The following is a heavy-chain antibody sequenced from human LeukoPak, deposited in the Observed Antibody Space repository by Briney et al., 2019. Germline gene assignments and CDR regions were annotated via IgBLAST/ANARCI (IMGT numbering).Heavy chain of an antibody. V-gene: IGHV1-2*02. J-gene: IGHJ4*02. CDR2: INPNSGGT. Sequence: GASVKVSCKASGYTFTGYYMHWVRQAPGQGLEWMGWINPNSGGTNYAQKFQGRVTMTRDTSISTAYMGLSRLRSDDTAVYYCARDLYDSSGYYKRGLGYWGQGTLVTVSS. CDR1: GYTFTGYY. CDR3: ARDLYDSSGYYKRGLGY. D-gene: IGHD3-22*01.